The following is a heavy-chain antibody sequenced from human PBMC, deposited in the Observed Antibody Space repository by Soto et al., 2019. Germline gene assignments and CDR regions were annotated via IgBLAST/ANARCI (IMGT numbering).Heavy chain of an antibody. CDR3: TTDSKWCGGGSCRYYYGMDV. D-gene: IGHD2-15*01. Sequence: GGSLRLSCAASGFTFSNAWMSWVRQAPGKGLEWVGRIKSKTDGGTTDYAAPVKGRFTISRDDSKNTLYLQMNSLKTEDTAVYYCTTDSKWCGGGSCRYYYGMDVWGQGTTVTVSS. J-gene: IGHJ6*02. CDR2: IKSKTDGGTT. CDR1: GFTFSNAW. V-gene: IGHV3-15*01.